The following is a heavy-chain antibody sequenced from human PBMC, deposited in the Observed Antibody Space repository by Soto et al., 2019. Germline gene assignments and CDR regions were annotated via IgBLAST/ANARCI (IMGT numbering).Heavy chain of an antibody. Sequence: EVQLVQSGAEVKKPGESLKVSCEASGYDFTNYWIGWVRQMPGKGLEWMGIIYPGDSDTRYSPSFQGQVTISADKAISTVYLQWSSLEASDSAMYDCARQSGRAGLPPDYGGQGTLVTVSS. CDR2: IYPGDSDT. D-gene: IGHD6-19*01. CDR1: GYDFTNYW. CDR3: ARQSGRAGLPPDY. V-gene: IGHV5-51*01. J-gene: IGHJ4*02.